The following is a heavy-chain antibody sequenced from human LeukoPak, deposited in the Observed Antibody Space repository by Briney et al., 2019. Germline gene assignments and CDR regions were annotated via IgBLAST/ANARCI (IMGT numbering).Heavy chain of an antibody. D-gene: IGHD6-13*01. CDR1: GGSISSGGYY. CDR2: IYYSGST. V-gene: IGHV4-61*08. CDR3: ARSGGSSSWYFDY. Sequence: SETLSLTCTVSGGSISSGGYYWSWIRQHPGKGLEWIGYIYYSGSTNYNPSLKSRVTISVDTSKNQFSLKLSSVTAADTAVYYCARSGGSSSWYFDYWGQGTLVTVSS. J-gene: IGHJ4*02.